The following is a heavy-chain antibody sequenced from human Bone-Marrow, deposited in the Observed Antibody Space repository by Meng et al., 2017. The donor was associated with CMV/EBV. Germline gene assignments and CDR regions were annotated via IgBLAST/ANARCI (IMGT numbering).Heavy chain of an antibody. J-gene: IGHJ6*02. Sequence: GASLKISCAASGFTFSSYDMHWVRQATGKGLEWVSAIGTAGDTYYPGSVKGRFTISRENAKNSLYLQMNSLRAGDTAVYYCARDHRDSSGHYYGMDVWGQGTTVTVSS. D-gene: IGHD3-22*01. CDR1: GFTFSSYD. CDR3: ARDHRDSSGHYYGMDV. CDR2: IGTAGDT. V-gene: IGHV3-13*01.